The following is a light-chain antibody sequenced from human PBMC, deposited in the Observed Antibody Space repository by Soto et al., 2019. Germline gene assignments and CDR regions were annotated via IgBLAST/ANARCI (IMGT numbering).Light chain of an antibody. CDR3: QQYGSSPTWT. V-gene: IGKV3-20*01. J-gene: IGKJ1*01. CDR1: QSVSNNY. Sequence: EIVMTQSPPTLYVSPGERATLSCRASQSVSNNYLAWYQQKPGQAPRLLIYGASNRATGIPARSSGSWSGTDFTLTISRLEPDDSAVYYCQQYGSSPTWTVGQGTKGDIK. CDR2: GAS.